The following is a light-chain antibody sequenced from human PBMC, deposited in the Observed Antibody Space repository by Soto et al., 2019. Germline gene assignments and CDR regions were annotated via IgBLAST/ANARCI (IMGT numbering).Light chain of an antibody. CDR1: QTISSSF. CDR2: RAS. Sequence: EIVLTQSPGTLSLSPGERATLSCRASQTISSSFLAWYQKQPGPAPRLLIYRASRRAPGIPDRFSGSGAWTDVTLTISRREPEDFAADYCHQYGSSPPDTFGPGTKVEIK. V-gene: IGKV3-20*01. CDR3: HQYGSSPPDT. J-gene: IGKJ3*01.